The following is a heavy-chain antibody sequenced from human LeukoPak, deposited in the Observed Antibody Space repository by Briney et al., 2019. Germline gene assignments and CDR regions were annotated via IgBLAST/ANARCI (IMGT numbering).Heavy chain of an antibody. CDR3: ARGVTGGGYWFDP. J-gene: IGHJ5*02. CDR2: IYHSGST. D-gene: IGHD3-16*01. V-gene: IGHV4-30-2*01. CDR1: GGSISSGGYS. Sequence: SETLSLTCAVSGGSISSGGYSWSWIRQPPGKGLEWIGYIYHSGSTYYNPSLKSRVTISVDRSKNQLSLKLSSVTAADTAVYYCARGVTGGGYWFDPWGQGTLVTVSS.